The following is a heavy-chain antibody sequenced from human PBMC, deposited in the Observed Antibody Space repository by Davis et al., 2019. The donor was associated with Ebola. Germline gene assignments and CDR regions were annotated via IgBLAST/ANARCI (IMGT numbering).Heavy chain of an antibody. J-gene: IGHJ4*02. V-gene: IGHV3-74*01. Sequence: PGGSLRLSCATSGFTFSTYWMNWVRQDPGKGLVWVSHIKPDGSDIKYADSVEGRFTISRDNAKNTLYLQMNSLRAEDSAVYYCVRDGSGTLPYDYWGQGALVTVSS. CDR1: GFTFSTYW. CDR2: IKPDGSDI. CDR3: VRDGSGTLPYDY. D-gene: IGHD3-10*01.